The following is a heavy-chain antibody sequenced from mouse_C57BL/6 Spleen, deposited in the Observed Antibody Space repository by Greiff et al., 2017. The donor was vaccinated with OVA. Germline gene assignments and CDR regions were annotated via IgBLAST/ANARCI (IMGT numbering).Heavy chain of an antibody. CDR2: IRLKSDNYAT. J-gene: IGHJ3*01. V-gene: IGHV6-3*01. D-gene: IGHD2-12*01. CDR3: TRDYSLAY. Sequence: EVKLEESGGGLVQPGGSMKLSCVASGFTFSNYWMNWVRQSPEKGLEWVAQIRLKSDNYATHYAESVKGRFTISRDDSKSSVYLQMNNLRAEDTGIYYCTRDYSLAYWGQGTLVTVSA. CDR1: GFTFSNYW.